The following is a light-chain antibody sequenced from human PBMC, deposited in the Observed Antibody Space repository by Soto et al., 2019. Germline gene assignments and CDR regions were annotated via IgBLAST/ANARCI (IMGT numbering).Light chain of an antibody. CDR1: QSVYVN. CDR2: GAS. Sequence: EIVLMQSPGTLSLSPGEGATLSCRASQSVYVNLAWYQQKPGQSPRLLIYGASTRATDIPDRFSGSGSDTDFALTISRLEPEDFAVYYCQQYSGSPFTFGPGTKVNIK. CDR3: QQYSGSPFT. V-gene: IGKV3-20*01. J-gene: IGKJ3*01.